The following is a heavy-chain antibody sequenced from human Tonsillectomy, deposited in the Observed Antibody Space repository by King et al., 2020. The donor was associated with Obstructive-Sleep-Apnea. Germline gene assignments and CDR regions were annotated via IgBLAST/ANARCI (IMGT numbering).Heavy chain of an antibody. J-gene: IGHJ4*02. Sequence: QLVQSGAEEKKPGESLKISCKASGYSFTNYWIAWGRQTPGKGLEWMGSIHPVDADTRYGPSFQAQVTISAVKSISTAYLQWSSLKASDSAMFYCARQKYSSSSADYWGQGTLLTVSS. V-gene: IGHV5-51*01. D-gene: IGHD6-19*01. CDR2: IHPVDADT. CDR1: GYSFTNYW. CDR3: ARQKYSSSSADY.